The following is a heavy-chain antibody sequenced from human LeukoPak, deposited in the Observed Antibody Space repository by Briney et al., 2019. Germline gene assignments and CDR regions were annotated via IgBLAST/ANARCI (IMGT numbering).Heavy chain of an antibody. CDR3: AKEEPRGVPDY. D-gene: IGHD3-10*01. CDR2: IYSGGST. J-gene: IGHJ4*02. CDR1: GFTVSSNY. Sequence: GGSLRLSCAASGFTVSSNYMSWVRQAPGKGLEWVSVIYSGGSTYYADSVKGRFTISRDNSKNTLYLQMNSLRADDTAVYYCAKEEPRGVPDYWGQGTLVTVSS. V-gene: IGHV3-53*01.